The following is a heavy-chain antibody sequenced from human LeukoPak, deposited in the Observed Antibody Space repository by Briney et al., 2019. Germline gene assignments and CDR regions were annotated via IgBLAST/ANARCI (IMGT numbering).Heavy chain of an antibody. CDR3: ARGSRLLWFGYYYYYMDV. D-gene: IGHD3-10*01. J-gene: IGHJ6*03. Sequence: GGSLRLSCAASGFTFSSYGMHWVRQAPGKGLEWVAFIRYDGSNKYYADSVKGRFTISRDNSKNTLYLQMNSLRAEDTAVYYCARGSRLLWFGYYYYYMDVWGKGTTVTISS. V-gene: IGHV3-30*02. CDR2: IRYDGSNK. CDR1: GFTFSSYG.